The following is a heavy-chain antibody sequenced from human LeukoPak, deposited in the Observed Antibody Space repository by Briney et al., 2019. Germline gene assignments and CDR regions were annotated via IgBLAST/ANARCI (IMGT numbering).Heavy chain of an antibody. J-gene: IGHJ4*02. CDR2: VYDSWNN. V-gene: IGHV4-30-4*01. D-gene: IGHD3-10*02. CDR1: VDSINSGNSH. CDR3: ASYFVGNGGRGY. Sequence: ASETLSLTCTVSVDSINSGNSHWTWIRQPPGKGLEWLGSVYDSWNNYYNPSLESRITMSVDTSKNQYSLELSSVIAADTAVYYCASYFVGNGGRGYWGQGALVTVSS.